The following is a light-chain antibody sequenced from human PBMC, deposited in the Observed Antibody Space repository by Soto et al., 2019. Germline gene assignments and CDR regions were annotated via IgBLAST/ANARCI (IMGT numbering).Light chain of an antibody. CDR2: GAS. CDR3: QQYHNLWA. Sequence: EIVLTQSPATLSVSPGERVTLSCRASQSVDINLAWYQQKPGQAPRLLIYGASTRATDMPGRFSGRGAGAEFTLTISSLQSEDFAVYYCQQYHNLWAFGQGTKVDIK. J-gene: IGKJ1*01. V-gene: IGKV3-15*01. CDR1: QSVDIN.